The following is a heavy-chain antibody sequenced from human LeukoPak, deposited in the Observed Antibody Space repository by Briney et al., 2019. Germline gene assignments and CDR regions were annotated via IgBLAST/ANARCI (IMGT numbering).Heavy chain of an antibody. Sequence: SGTLSLTFTVSGGSIPSYCWSWIRQPPGKGLEWIGYIYYSGSTNYNPSLKSRVTMSIDTSKNHFSLNLNSVTAADTAIYYCALDSSGWSDDSFDIWGQGTMVTVSS. J-gene: IGHJ3*02. V-gene: IGHV4-59*01. CDR3: ALDSSGWSDDSFDI. CDR1: GGSIPSYC. D-gene: IGHD6-13*01. CDR2: IYYSGST.